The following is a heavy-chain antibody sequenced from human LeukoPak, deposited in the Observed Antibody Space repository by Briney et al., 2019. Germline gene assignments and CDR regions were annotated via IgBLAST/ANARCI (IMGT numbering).Heavy chain of an antibody. V-gene: IGHV3-21*01. CDR1: ADTFGRGK. CDR3: ARVAPYYDILTGYYTADACCQH. CDR2: ISSSSSYI. D-gene: IGHD3-9*01. Sequence: LSLTCMPSADTFGRGKRVEVGGGRVNEIEWISSISSSSSYIYYADSVKGRFTISRDDAKNSLYLQMNSLRAEDTAVYYCARVAPYYDILTGYYTADACCQHWRQGSPV. J-gene: IGHJ1*01.